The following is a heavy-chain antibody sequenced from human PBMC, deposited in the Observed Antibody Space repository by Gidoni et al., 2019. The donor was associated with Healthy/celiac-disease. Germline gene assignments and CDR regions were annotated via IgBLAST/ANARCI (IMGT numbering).Heavy chain of an antibody. V-gene: IGHV3-30*18. CDR2: RSYDGSNK. CDR3: AKETGTTGYFYYYYYMDV. Sequence: QVQLVESGGGVVQPGRSLRLSCAASGFTFSSYGMHWVRQAPGKGLEWVAVRSYDGSNKYYADSVKGRFTISRDNSKNTLYLQMNSLRAEDTAVYYCAKETGTTGYFYYYYYMDVWGKGTTVTVSS. J-gene: IGHJ6*03. D-gene: IGHD1-7*01. CDR1: GFTFSSYG.